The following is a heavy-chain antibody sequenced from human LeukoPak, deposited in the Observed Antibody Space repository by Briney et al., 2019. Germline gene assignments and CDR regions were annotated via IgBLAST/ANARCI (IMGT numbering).Heavy chain of an antibody. CDR1: GGTFSSYA. J-gene: IGHJ6*02. D-gene: IGHD3-10*01. V-gene: IGHV1-69*04. CDR3: ARYYGSGSYHYYGMDV. Sequence: GASVKVSCKASGGTFSSYAISWVRQAPGQGLEWMGRIIPILGIANYAQKFQGRVTITADKSTSTAYMELSSLRSEDTAVYYCARYYGSGSYHYYGMDVRGQGTTVTVSS. CDR2: IIPILGIA.